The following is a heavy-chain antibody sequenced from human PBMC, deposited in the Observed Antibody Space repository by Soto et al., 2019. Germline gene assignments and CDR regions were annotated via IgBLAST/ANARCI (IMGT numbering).Heavy chain of an antibody. CDR2: IWCDGSNK. Sequence: GGSLRLSCAASGFPFSSYGMHWVRQAPGKGLDWVAVIWCDGSNKDYAESVKGRFTISRDNSKNTLYLQMNSLRADDTAVYYCASSINWGQGTLVTVSS. J-gene: IGHJ4*02. V-gene: IGHV3-33*01. CDR1: GFPFSSYG. CDR3: ASSIN.